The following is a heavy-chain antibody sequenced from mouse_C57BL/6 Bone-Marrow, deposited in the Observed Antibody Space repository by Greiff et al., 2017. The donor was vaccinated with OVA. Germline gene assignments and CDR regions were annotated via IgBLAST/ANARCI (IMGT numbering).Heavy chain of an antibody. CDR1: GYTFTSYW. J-gene: IGHJ3*01. CDR2: IDPSDSYT. V-gene: IGHV1-50*01. Sequence: VQLQQPGAELVKPGASVKLSCKASGYTFTSYWMQWVKQRPGQGLEWIGEIDPSDSYTNYNQKFKGKATLTVDTSSSTAYMQLSSLTSEDSAVYYCARAPSFYDGASFAYWGQGTLVTVSA. CDR3: ARAPSFYDGASFAY. D-gene: IGHD2-3*01.